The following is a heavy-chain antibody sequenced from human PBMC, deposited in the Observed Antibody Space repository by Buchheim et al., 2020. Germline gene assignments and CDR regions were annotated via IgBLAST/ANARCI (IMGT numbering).Heavy chain of an antibody. V-gene: IGHV3-23*01. D-gene: IGHD3-10*01. CDR1: GFTFSSYA. CDR3: AKDLTSGFRDYYYYGMDV. CDR2: ISGSGGST. Sequence: EVQLLESGGGLVQPGGSLRLSCAASGFTFSSYAMSWVRQAPGKGLEWVSAISGSGGSTYYADSVKGRVTISRDNYKNLLYMQMNSLRAEDTAVYYCAKDLTSGFRDYYYYGMDVWGQGTT. J-gene: IGHJ6*02.